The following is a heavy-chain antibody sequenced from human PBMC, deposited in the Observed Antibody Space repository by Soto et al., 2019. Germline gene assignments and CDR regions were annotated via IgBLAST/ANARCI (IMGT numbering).Heavy chain of an antibody. J-gene: IGHJ3*02. CDR3: ARGTTGSHDAFDI. V-gene: IGHV4-34*01. D-gene: IGHD1-26*01. CDR2: INHSGST. CDR1: GGSFSGHY. Sequence: QVQLQQWGAGLLKPSETLSLTCAVYGGSFSGHYWSWIRQPPGKGLEWIGQINHSGSTNYNPSLTSRISTSIGTHKYLFSPHLSSVTAADTTVYYCARGTTGSHDAFDIWGQGTMVTVSS.